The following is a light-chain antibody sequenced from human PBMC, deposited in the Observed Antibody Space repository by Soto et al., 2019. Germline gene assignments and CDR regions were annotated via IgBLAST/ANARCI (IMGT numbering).Light chain of an antibody. CDR3: QQYNSYSPWT. V-gene: IGKV1-9*01. Sequence: DIKLSQSPSSLSAYVGDRVTLTCRASQGISSYLAWYQQSPEKAPKLLIYAASTLQTGVPSRFGGGGSGTEFTLTISGLQPDDFATYYCQQYNSYSPWTFGPGTKVDIK. CDR1: QGISSY. J-gene: IGKJ1*01. CDR2: AAS.